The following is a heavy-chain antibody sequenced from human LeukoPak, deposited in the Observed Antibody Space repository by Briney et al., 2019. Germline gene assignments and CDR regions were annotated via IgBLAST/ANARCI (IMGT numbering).Heavy chain of an antibody. V-gene: IGHV4-59*01. D-gene: IGHD2-2*02. CDR2: IYYSGST. Sequence: PSETLSLTCTVSGGSISSYYWSWIRQPPGKGLEWIGYIYYSGSTNYNPSLKSRVTISVDTSKNQFSLKLSSVTAADTAVYYCARWIPAAIGFAFDIWGQGTMVTVSS. CDR3: ARWIPAAIGFAFDI. CDR1: GGSISSYY. J-gene: IGHJ3*02.